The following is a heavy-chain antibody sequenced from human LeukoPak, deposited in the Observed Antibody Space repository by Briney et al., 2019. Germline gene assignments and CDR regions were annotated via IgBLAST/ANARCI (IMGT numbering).Heavy chain of an antibody. V-gene: IGHV3-11*06. CDR2: ISSSSSNR. CDR1: GFTFSDYY. J-gene: IGHJ4*02. Sequence: GRSLRLSCAASGFTFSDYYMSWIRQAPGKGLEWVSYISSSSSNRNYADSVKGRFTISRDNAKNSLYLQMNSLRAEDTAVYYCARAQHYLDSWGQGTLVTVSS. CDR3: ARAQHYLDS.